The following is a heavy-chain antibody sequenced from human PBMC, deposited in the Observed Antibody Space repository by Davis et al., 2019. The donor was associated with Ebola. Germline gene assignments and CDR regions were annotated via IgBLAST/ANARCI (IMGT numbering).Heavy chain of an antibody. J-gene: IGHJ6*02. CDR1: GFTFSSYW. D-gene: IGHD4-17*01. CDR2: INSDGSST. CDR3: AKDYGDLLYYGMDV. Sequence: GESLKISCAASGFTFSSYWMHWVRQAPGKGLVWVSRINSDGSSTSYADSVKGRFTISRDNAKNTLYLQMNSLRAEDTAVYYCAKDYGDLLYYGMDVWGQGTTVTVSS. V-gene: IGHV3-74*01.